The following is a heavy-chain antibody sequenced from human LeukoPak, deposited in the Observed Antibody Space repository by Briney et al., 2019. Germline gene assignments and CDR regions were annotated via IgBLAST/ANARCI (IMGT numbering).Heavy chain of an antibody. CDR2: IYYSGST. CDR3: ARTIVVVPAAILGPFDY. CDR1: GGSISSGGYS. D-gene: IGHD2-2*02. V-gene: IGHV4-31*03. J-gene: IGHJ4*02. Sequence: SQTLSLTCTVSGGSISSGGYSWSWIRQHPGKGLEWIGYIYYSGSTYYNPSLKSRVTISVDTSKNQFSLKLSSVTAADTAVYYCARTIVVVPAAILGPFDYWGQGTLVTVSS.